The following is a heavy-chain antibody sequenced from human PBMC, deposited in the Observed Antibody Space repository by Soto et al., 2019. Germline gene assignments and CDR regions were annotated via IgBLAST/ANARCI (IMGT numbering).Heavy chain of an antibody. CDR1: GGSVSSGSYY. Sequence: SETLSLTCTVSGGSVSSGSYYWSWIRQPPGKGLEWIGYIFYTGSTNYNPSLKSRVTISVDTSKNQFSLKLNSVTAADTAVYYCARDLWGYCGTDCYPLDVWGQGTTVTVSS. CDR2: IFYTGST. D-gene: IGHD2-21*02. V-gene: IGHV4-61*01. J-gene: IGHJ6*02. CDR3: ARDLWGYCGTDCYPLDV.